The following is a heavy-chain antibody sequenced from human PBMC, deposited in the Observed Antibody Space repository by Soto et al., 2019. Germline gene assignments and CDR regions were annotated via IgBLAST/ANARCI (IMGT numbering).Heavy chain of an antibody. J-gene: IGHJ5*02. CDR3: ARGPHYDILTGYYTGRWFDP. CDR2: IYYSGST. Sequence: TLSLTCTVSGGSISSSYWSWIRQPPGKGLEWIGYIYYSGSTYYNPSLKSRVTISVDTSKNQFSLKLSSVTAADTAVYYCARGPHYDILTGYYTGRWFDPWGQGTLVTVSS. D-gene: IGHD3-9*01. CDR1: GGSISSSY. V-gene: IGHV4-30-4*01.